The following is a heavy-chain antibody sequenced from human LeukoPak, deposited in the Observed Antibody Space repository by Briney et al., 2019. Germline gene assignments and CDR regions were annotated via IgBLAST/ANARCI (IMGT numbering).Heavy chain of an antibody. J-gene: IGHJ4*02. Sequence: AGGSLRLSCAASGFTFSSYAMSWVRQAPGKGLEWVSAISGSGGSAYYADSVKGRFTISRDNSKNTLYLQMNSLRAEDTAVYYCAKGRVGDYIPSVFDYWGQGTLVTVSS. CDR2: ISGSGGSA. CDR3: AKGRVGDYIPSVFDY. V-gene: IGHV3-23*01. CDR1: GFTFSSYA. D-gene: IGHD4-17*01.